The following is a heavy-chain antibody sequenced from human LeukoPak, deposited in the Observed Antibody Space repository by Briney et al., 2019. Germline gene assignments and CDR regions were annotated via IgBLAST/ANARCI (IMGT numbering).Heavy chain of an antibody. Sequence: PGGSLRLSCAASGFTFRIYGMNWVRQAPGKGLEWVSRINTDGSITSYADSVKGRFTISRDNAKNTLYLQMNSLRAEDTAVYYCARAILDRSGYWGQGTLVSVSS. CDR2: INTDGSIT. J-gene: IGHJ4*02. CDR1: GFTFRIYG. CDR3: ARAILDRSGY. V-gene: IGHV3-74*01. D-gene: IGHD1-1*01.